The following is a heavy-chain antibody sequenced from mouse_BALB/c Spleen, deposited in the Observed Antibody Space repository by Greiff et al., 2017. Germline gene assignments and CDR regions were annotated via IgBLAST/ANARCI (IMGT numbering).Heavy chain of an antibody. J-gene: IGHJ1*01. Sequence: EVKLQESGPGLVKPSQSLSLTCTVTGYSITSDYAWNWIRQFPGNKLEWMGYISYSGSTSYNPSLKSRISITRDTSKNQFFLQLNSVTTEDTATYYCARRDGSSYHWYFDVWGAGTTVTVSS. D-gene: IGHD1-1*01. CDR2: ISYSGST. CDR3: ARRDGSSYHWYFDV. V-gene: IGHV3-2*02. CDR1: GYSITSDYA.